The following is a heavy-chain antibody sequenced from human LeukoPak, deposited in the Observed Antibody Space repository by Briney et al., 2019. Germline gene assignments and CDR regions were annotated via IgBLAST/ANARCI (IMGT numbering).Heavy chain of an antibody. CDR2: IKEDGSEE. J-gene: IGHJ3*02. Sequence: GGSLRLSCAASGFPFNTYRMTWVRQAPGKGLEWVANIKEDGSEEHYVDSVKGRFTISRDNAKNSLYLQMNSLRAADTAMYYCTPEVWELQGASDIWGQGTMVTVSS. V-gene: IGHV3-7*01. CDR3: TPEVWELQGASDI. D-gene: IGHD1-26*01. CDR1: GFPFNTYR.